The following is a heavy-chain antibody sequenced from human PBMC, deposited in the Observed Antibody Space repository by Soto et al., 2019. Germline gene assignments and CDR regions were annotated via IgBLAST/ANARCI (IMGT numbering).Heavy chain of an antibody. CDR2: ISYDGSNK. J-gene: IGHJ6*02. V-gene: IGHV3-30*18. Sequence: GKGLEWVAVISYDGSNKYYADSVKGRFTISRDNSKNTLYLQMNSLGAEDTAVYYCAKDKGDYYYYYGMDVWGQGTTVTVSS. D-gene: IGHD3-16*01. CDR3: AKDKGDYYYYYGMDV.